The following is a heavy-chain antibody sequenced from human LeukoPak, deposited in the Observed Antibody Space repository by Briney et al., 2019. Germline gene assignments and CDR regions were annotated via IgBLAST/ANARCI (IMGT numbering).Heavy chain of an antibody. D-gene: IGHD3-10*01. Sequence: ASVKVSCKASGHTFTSYAMNWVRQAPGQGLEWMGWINTNTGNPTYAQGFTGRFVFSLDTSVSTAYLQISSLKAEDTAVYYCARGASQESLWFGEGDAFDIWGQGTMVTVSS. CDR2: INTNTGNP. CDR3: ARGASQESLWFGEGDAFDI. J-gene: IGHJ3*02. V-gene: IGHV7-4-1*02. CDR1: GHTFTSYA.